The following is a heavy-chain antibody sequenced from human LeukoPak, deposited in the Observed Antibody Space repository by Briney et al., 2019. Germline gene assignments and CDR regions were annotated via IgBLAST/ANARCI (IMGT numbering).Heavy chain of an antibody. CDR3: ARGVGVQGVPHYYFDY. V-gene: IGHV4-34*01. J-gene: IGHJ4*02. D-gene: IGHD3-10*01. CDR1: GGSFSGYY. CDR2: INHSGST. Sequence: PSETLSLTCAVYGGSFSGYYWSWIRQPPGKGLEWIGEINHSGSTNYNPSLKSRVTISVDTSKNQFSLKLSSVTAADTAVYYCARGVGVQGVPHYYFDYWGQGTPVTVSS.